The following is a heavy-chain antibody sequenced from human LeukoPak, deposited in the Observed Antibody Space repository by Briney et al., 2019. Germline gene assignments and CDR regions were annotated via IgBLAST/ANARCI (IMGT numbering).Heavy chain of an antibody. CDR2: ISHDGSNK. D-gene: IGHD3-22*01. V-gene: IGHV3-30*04. CDR1: GFTFSSYA. Sequence: PGGSLRLSCAASGFTFSSYAMHWVRQAPGKGLEWVAVISHDGSNKYYADSVKGRFTISRDNSKNTLYLQMNSLRAEDTAVYYCARGLMIVVVNGPLLWGQGTLVTVSS. CDR3: ARGLMIVVVNGPLL. J-gene: IGHJ4*02.